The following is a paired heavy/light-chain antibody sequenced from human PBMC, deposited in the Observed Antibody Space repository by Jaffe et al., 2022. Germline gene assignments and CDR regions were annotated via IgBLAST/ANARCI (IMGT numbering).Heavy chain of an antibody. J-gene: IGHJ3*02. CDR2: ISGSGGST. CDR1: GFTFSSYA. Sequence: EVQLLESGGGLVQPGGSLRLSCAASGFTFSSYAMSWVRQAPGKGLEWVSAISGSGGSTYYADSVKGRFTISRDNSKNTLYLQMNSLRAEDTAVYYCAKDIVLLWFRELWQAFDIWGQGTMVTVSS. CDR3: AKDIVLLWFRELWQAFDI. D-gene: IGHD3-10*01. V-gene: IGHV3-23*01.
Light chain of an antibody. V-gene: IGKV2-28*01. Sequence: DIVMTQSPLSLPVTPGEPASISCRSSQSLLHSNGYNYLDWYLQKPGQSPQLLIYLGSNRASGVPDRFSGSGSGTDFTLKISRVEAEDVGVYYCMQALQTPPTFGQGTRLEIK. CDR2: LGS. CDR3: MQALQTPPT. J-gene: IGKJ5*01. CDR1: QSLLHSNGYNY.